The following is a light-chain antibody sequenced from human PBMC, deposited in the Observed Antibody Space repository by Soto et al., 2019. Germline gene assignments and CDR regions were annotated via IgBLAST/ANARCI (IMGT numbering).Light chain of an antibody. CDR2: DVS. V-gene: IGLV2-11*01. CDR3: CSYAGSYTYV. Sequence: QSVLTQPRSVSGSPGQSVTICCTGTSSDVGTYKYVSWYQQHPGKAPELMIYDVSKRPSGVPDRFSGSKSGNTASLTISGLQAEDEADYYCCSYAGSYTYVFGTGTKVTVL. J-gene: IGLJ1*01. CDR1: SSDVGTYKY.